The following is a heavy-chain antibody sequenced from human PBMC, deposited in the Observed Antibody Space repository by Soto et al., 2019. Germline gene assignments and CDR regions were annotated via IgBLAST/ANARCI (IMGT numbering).Heavy chain of an antibody. D-gene: IGHD4-17*01. J-gene: IGHJ5*02. CDR3: ARSLTAVTTNWFDP. CDR2: MNPNSGNT. V-gene: IGHV1-8*01. CDR1: GYTFTSYD. Sequence: QVQLVQSGAEVKKPGASVKVSCKASGYTFTSYDINWVRQATGQGLEWMGWMNPNSGNTGYAQKFQGRVNMTRNTSISTAYMELSSLRSEDTAVYYCARSLTAVTTNWFDPWGQGTLVTVSS.